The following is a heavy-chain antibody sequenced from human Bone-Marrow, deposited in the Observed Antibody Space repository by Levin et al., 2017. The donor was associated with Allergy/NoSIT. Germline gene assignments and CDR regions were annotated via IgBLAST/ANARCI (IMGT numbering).Heavy chain of an antibody. Sequence: PLASVKVSCKASGYTFTSYGISWVRQAPGQGLEWMGWISAYNGNTNYAQKLQGRVTMTTDTSTSTAYMELRSLRSDDTAVYYCARGSSNYYYYGMDVWGQGTTVTVSS. CDR1: GYTFTSYG. D-gene: IGHD6-6*01. CDR3: ARGSSNYYYYGMDV. V-gene: IGHV1-18*01. J-gene: IGHJ6*02. CDR2: ISAYNGNT.